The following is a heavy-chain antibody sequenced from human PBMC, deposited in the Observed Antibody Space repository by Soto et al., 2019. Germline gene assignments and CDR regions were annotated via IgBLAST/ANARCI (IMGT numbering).Heavy chain of an antibody. CDR3: ARKIVVVPAANPPPKDYYYYYMDV. J-gene: IGHJ6*03. CDR2: IYYSGST. CDR1: GGSISSSSYY. V-gene: IGHV4-39*07. Sequence: SETLSLTCTVSGGSISSSSYYWGWIRQPPGKGLEWIGSIYYSGSTYYNPSLKSRVTISVDTSKNQFSLKLSSVTAADTAVYYCARKIVVVPAANPPPKDYYYYYMDVWGKGTTVTVSS. D-gene: IGHD2-2*01.